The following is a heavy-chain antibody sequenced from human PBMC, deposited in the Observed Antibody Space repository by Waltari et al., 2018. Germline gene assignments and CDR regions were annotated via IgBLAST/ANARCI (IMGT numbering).Heavy chain of an antibody. Sequence: QVLLQQWGAGLLKPSETLSLTCAVYGGSFSGYYWSWIRQPPGKGLEWIGEINHSGSTNYNPSLKSRVTISVDTSKNQFSLKLSSVTAADTAVYYCARVVAHYYYMDVWGKGTTVTVSS. CDR1: GGSFSGYY. CDR3: ARVVAHYYYMDV. CDR2: INHSGST. D-gene: IGHD6-6*01. J-gene: IGHJ6*03. V-gene: IGHV4-34*01.